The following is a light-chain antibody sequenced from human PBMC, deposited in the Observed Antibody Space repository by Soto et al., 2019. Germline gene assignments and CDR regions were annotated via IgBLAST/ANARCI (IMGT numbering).Light chain of an antibody. CDR3: QQYDNLPRLT. J-gene: IGKJ4*01. CDR2: DAS. CDR1: QDISNY. Sequence: DLQMTQSPSSLSASVGDRVTITCQASQDISNYLNWYQQKPGKAPKLLIYDASNLETGVPSRFSGSGSVTDSTFTISSLQPEDIATYYCQQYDNLPRLTFGGGTKVEIK. V-gene: IGKV1-33*01.